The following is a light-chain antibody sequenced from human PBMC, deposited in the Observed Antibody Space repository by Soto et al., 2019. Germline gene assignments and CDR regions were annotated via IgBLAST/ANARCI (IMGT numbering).Light chain of an antibody. CDR2: AAS. CDR1: QGISTY. V-gene: IGKV1-9*01. J-gene: IGKJ5*01. CDR3: QQLNSYPFT. Sequence: IQFTQSPSSLSASVGDRVTITCRASQGISTYLAWYQQKPGKAPKLLIYAASTLQSGVPSRFRGIGSGTDFTLSVSSLQPEDFKTYYCQQLNSYPFTFGQGTRLEIK.